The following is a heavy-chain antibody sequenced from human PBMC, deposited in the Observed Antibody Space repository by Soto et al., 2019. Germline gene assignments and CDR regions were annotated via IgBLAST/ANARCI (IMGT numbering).Heavy chain of an antibody. V-gene: IGHV4-59*08. Sequence: SETLSLTCTVSGGSISSYYWSWIRQPPGKGLEWIGYIYYSGRTNYNPSLKSRVTISVDTSKNQFSLKLSSVTAADTAVYYCARLNLRFLEWLLFDYWGQGTLVTVSS. CDR3: ARLNLRFLEWLLFDY. CDR2: IYYSGRT. D-gene: IGHD3-3*01. CDR1: GGSISSYY. J-gene: IGHJ4*02.